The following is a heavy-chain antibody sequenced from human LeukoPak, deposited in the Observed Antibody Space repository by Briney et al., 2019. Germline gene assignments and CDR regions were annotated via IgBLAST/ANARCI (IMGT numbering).Heavy chain of an antibody. D-gene: IGHD6-13*01. CDR1: GFTFSSFG. CDR2: IRYDGSNK. J-gene: IGHJ4*02. V-gene: IGHV3-30*02. Sequence: GGSLRLSCAASGFTFSSFGMHWVRQAPGKGLEWVAFIRYDGSNKYYIESVEGRFTISRDNSKNTLFLQMNSLRAEDTAVYYCAKERYSSSSLFAVTPFDYWGQGTRITVSS. CDR3: AKERYSSSSLFAVTPFDY.